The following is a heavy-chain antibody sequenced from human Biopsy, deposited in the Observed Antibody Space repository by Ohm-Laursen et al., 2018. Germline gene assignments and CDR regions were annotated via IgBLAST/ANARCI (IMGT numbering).Heavy chain of an antibody. CDR1: GFSLNTRGMS. D-gene: IGHD2-2*02. J-gene: IGHJ6*02. CDR3: ARIPILVVPAAIVYRHRRHLQGLDV. Sequence: TQTLTLTCTLSGFSLNTRGMSVTWIRQPPGKALEWLARIDWDDAKFYKESLKTRLTISKGTSENHVVLTLSDVAPVDTATYYCARIPILVVPAAIVYRHRRHLQGLDVWGQGTTVIVSS. V-gene: IGHV2-70*16. CDR2: IDWDDAK.